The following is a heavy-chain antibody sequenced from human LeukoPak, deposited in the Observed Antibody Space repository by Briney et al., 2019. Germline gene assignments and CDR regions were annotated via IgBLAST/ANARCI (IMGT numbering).Heavy chain of an antibody. Sequence: GGSLRLSCAASGFTFSNYAMNWVRQAPGKGLEWVSLISGSTGSTYYADSVKGRFSISRDNSKNTLYLQMNSLRAEDTALYYCARARNDYDSNGFSFLDYWGQGTLVTVSS. D-gene: IGHD3-22*01. J-gene: IGHJ4*02. CDR2: ISGSTGST. CDR3: ARARNDYDSNGFSFLDY. V-gene: IGHV3-23*01. CDR1: GFTFSNYA.